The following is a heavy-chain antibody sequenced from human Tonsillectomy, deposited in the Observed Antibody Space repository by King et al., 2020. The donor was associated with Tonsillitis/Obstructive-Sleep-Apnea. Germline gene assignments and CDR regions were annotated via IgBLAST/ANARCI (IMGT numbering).Heavy chain of an antibody. Sequence: VQLQQWGAGLLKPSETLSLTCAVYGGSFSGYYWSWMRQPPGKGLEWIGEINHSGSTNYNPSLKSRVTISVDTSKNQFSLRLSSVTTADTAVYYSAGMDYYDSSEYHDAFDIWGQGTMVTVSS. J-gene: IGHJ3*02. CDR2: INHSGST. D-gene: IGHD3-22*01. CDR3: AGMDYYDSSEYHDAFDI. V-gene: IGHV4-34*01. CDR1: GGSFSGYY.